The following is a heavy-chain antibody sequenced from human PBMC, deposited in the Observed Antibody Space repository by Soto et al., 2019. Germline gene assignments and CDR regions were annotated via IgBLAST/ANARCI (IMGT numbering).Heavy chain of an antibody. CDR2: IYYSGST. Sequence: QVQLQESGPGLVKPSQTLSLTCTVSGGAISSGCYYWSWIRQHPGKGLAWIGYIYYSGSTYYNPSLKSRVTISVDTSKNQFSLKLRSVTAADTAVYYCARFGRGAYDYYGMDVWGQGTTLTVSS. D-gene: IGHD1-26*01. CDR1: GGAISSGCYY. CDR3: ARFGRGAYDYYGMDV. V-gene: IGHV4-31*03. J-gene: IGHJ6*02.